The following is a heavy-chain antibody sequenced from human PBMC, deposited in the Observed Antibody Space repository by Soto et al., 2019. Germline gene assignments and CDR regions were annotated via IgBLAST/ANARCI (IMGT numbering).Heavy chain of an antibody. V-gene: IGHV3-9*01. Sequence: PGGSLRLSCAASGFTFDDYAMHWVRQAAGKGLEWVSGISWNSGSIVYADSVKGRFTISRDNAKNSLYLQMNSLRAEDTALYYCAKDMAPYGYYSGLVGVYWGQGTLVTVSS. CDR1: GFTFDDYA. D-gene: IGHD5-18*01. CDR3: AKDMAPYGYYSGLVGVY. CDR2: ISWNSGSI. J-gene: IGHJ4*02.